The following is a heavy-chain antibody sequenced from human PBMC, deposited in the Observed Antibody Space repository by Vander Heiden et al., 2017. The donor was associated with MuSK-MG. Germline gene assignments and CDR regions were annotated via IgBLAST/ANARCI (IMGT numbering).Heavy chain of an antibody. CDR3: ARGGLYGSGGSCYFPGDY. D-gene: IGHD2-15*01. V-gene: IGHV3-20*04. Sequence: EVQLVESGGGVVRPGGSLRPSCAAHGFTFDDYGMSWVRQAPGKGLEWVSGINWNGGSTGYADSVKGRVTISRDNAKNSLYLQMNSLRAEETALYYCARGGLYGSGGSCYFPGDYWGQGTLVTVSS. J-gene: IGHJ4*02. CDR1: GFTFDDYG. CDR2: INWNGGST.